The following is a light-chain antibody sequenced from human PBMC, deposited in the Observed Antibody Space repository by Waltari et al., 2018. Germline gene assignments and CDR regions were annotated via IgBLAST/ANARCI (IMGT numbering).Light chain of an antibody. J-gene: IGKJ4*01. CDR1: QSVSSSY. V-gene: IGKV3-20*01. Sequence: EIVLTQSPGTLPLSPGERATLPCRASQSVSSSYLAWYQQKPGQAPRLLIYGASSRATGIPDRFSGSGSGTDFTLTISRLEPEDFAVYYCQQYGSSLPLTFGGGTKVEIK. CDR2: GAS. CDR3: QQYGSSLPLT.